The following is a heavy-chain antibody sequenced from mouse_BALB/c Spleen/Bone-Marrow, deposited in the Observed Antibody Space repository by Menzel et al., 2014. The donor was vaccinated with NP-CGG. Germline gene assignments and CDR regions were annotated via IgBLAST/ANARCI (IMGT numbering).Heavy chain of an antibody. Sequence: EVQLQQSGAELVKPGASVKLSCTASGFNIKDTYMHWVKQRPEQGLEWIGRIDPANGNTKYDPKFQGKATITADTSSNTAYLQLSSLTSEDTAVYYCARIYYYGRGYFDYWGQGTTLTVSS. CDR3: ARIYYYGRGYFDY. D-gene: IGHD1-1*01. CDR1: GFNIKDTY. J-gene: IGHJ2*01. CDR2: IDPANGNT. V-gene: IGHV14-3*02.